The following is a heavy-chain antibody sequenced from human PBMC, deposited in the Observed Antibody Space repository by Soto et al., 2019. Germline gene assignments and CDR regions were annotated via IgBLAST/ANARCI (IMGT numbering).Heavy chain of an antibody. CDR3: AIPARRSSDGSCNENFDY. V-gene: IGHV1-3*01. CDR2: INAGNGNT. CDR1: GYTFTSYA. J-gene: IGHJ4*02. Sequence: GASVKVSCKASGYTFTSYAMHWVRQAPGQRLEWMGWINAGNGNTKYSQKFQGRVTITRDTSASTAYMELSSLRSEDTAVYYCAIPARRSSDGSCNENFDYWGQGTLVTVSS. D-gene: IGHD2-15*01.